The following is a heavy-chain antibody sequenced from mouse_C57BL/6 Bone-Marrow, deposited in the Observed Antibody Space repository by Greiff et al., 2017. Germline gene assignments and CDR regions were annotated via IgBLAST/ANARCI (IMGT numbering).Heavy chain of an antibody. J-gene: IGHJ4*01. D-gene: IGHD2-4*01. CDR2: INPNDGTT. Sequence: EVQLKQSGPELVKPGASVKISCKASGYSFTDYNMNWVKQSTGKSLEWIGVINPNDGTTSYNQKFKGKATLTVDQSSSTAYMQLNSLTSEDSAVYYGTRGYDYDYAMDYWGQGTSVTVSS. CDR3: TRGYDYDYAMDY. CDR1: GYSFTDYN. V-gene: IGHV1-39*01.